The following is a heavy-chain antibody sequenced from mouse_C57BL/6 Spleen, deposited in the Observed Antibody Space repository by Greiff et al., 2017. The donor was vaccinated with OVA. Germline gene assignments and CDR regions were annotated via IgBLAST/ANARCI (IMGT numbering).Heavy chain of an antibody. D-gene: IGHD2-4*01. V-gene: IGHV5-16*01. J-gene: IGHJ1*03. CDR1: GFTFSDYY. Sequence: DVKLVESEGGLVQPGSSMKLSCTASGFTFSDYYMAWVRQVPEKGLEWVANINYDGSSTYYLDSLKSRFIISRHNAKNILYLQMSSLKSEDTATYYCARGHYDYWYFDVWGTGTTVTVSS. CDR3: ARGHYDYWYFDV. CDR2: INYDGSST.